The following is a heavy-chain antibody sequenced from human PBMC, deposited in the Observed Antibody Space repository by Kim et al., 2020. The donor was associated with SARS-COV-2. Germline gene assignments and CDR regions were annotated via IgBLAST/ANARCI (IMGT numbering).Heavy chain of an antibody. CDR1: GFTFSGSA. V-gene: IGHV3-73*01. CDR2: IRSKANSYAT. D-gene: IGHD2-8*01. Sequence: GGSLRLSCAASGFTFSGSAMHWVRQASGKGLEWVGRIRSKANSYATAYAASVKGRFTISRDDSKNTAYLQMNSLKTEDTAVYYCTRIPTSAGLVRTYYYYGMDVWGQGTTVTVSS. CDR3: TRIPTSAGLVRTYYYYGMDV. J-gene: IGHJ6*02.